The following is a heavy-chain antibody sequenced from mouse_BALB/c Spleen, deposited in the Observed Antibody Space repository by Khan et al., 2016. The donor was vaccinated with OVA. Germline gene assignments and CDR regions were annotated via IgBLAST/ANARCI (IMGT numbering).Heavy chain of an antibody. CDR3: ARDRIDY. Sequence: QVQLKQSGAELAKPGASVKMSCKASGYTFTTYWMHWVKQRPGQGLEWIGYINPTSDYTDYNEKFKDKATLSADKSSSTAYMQLSSLTSEDSAVYDCARDRIDYGGQGTTLTVSS. CDR2: INPTSDYT. V-gene: IGHV1-7*01. CDR1: GYTFTTYW. J-gene: IGHJ2*01.